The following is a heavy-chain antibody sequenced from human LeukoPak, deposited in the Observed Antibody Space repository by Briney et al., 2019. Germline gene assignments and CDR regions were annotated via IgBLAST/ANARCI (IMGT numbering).Heavy chain of an antibody. D-gene: IGHD5-24*01. V-gene: IGHV1-69*13. CDR2: RVPILGPT. J-gene: IGHJ1*01. CDR1: GGSFSSYG. CDR3: AREGPVGTHGF. Sequence: SVKVSCTASGGSFSSYGISWVRQAPGQGLEWMGGRVPILGPTNLAQKFQGRLTITADESTSTAYMELNGLSVEDAAVYYCAREGPVGTHGFWGQGTLVTVSS.